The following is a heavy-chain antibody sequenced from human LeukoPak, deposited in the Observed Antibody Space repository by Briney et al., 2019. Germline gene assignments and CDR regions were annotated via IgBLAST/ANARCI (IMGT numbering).Heavy chain of an antibody. V-gene: IGHV3-53*01. J-gene: IGHJ6*02. Sequence: GGSLRLSCAASGFTFSSYAMSWVRQTPGKGLEWVSFIYGDGSTYYADSVKGRFTISRDNYKNTLYLQMNSLRAEDTAVYYCASRLGGYYYGMDVWGQGSAVTVSS. D-gene: IGHD3-16*01. CDR3: ASRLGGYYYGMDV. CDR2: IYGDGST. CDR1: GFTFSSYA.